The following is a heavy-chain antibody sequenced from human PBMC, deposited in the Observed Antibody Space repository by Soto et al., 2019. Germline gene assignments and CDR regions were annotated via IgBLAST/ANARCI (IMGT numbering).Heavy chain of an antibody. CDR2: INPYSGGA. D-gene: IGHD3-10*01. V-gene: IGHV1-2*02. Sequence: GASVKVSCKASGYTFTNYYMHWVRQAPGQGLEWMGWINPYSGGADYAQSFQGRVTMTRDTSISTVYMELSRLRFDDTAVYYCARVIRGAYYNSPLDTWGQGTVVTVSS. CDR3: ARVIRGAYYNSPLDT. J-gene: IGHJ5*02. CDR1: GYTFTNYY.